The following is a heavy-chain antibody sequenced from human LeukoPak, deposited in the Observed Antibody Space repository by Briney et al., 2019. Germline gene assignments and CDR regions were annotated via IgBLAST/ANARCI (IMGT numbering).Heavy chain of an antibody. CDR1: GGTFSSYA. J-gene: IGHJ4*02. CDR2: IIPIFGTA. Sequence: SVKVSCKASGGTFSSYAISWVRQAPGQGLEWIGGIIPIFGTANYAQKFQGRVTITADESTSTAYMELSSLRSEDTAVYYCARSSRRGIAAAGTLVGWGQGTLVTVSS. CDR3: ARSSRRGIAAAGTLVG. V-gene: IGHV1-69*13. D-gene: IGHD6-13*01.